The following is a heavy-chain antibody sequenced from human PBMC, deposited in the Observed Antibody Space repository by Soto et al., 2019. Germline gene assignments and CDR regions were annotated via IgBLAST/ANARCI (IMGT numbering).Heavy chain of an antibody. CDR1: GYAFTTYG. D-gene: IGHD6-6*01. CDR2: LSAHNGNT. CDR3: ATGRDGDY. V-gene: IGHV1-18*01. J-gene: IGHJ4*02. Sequence: QVHLVQSGAEVKKPGASVKVSCQGSGYAFTTYGITWVRQAPGQGLEWMGWLSAHNGNTNYAQTLQGRVTVTRDTSTSTACRVLSSLRYADTAVCDSATGRDGDYWGQGALVTVSS.